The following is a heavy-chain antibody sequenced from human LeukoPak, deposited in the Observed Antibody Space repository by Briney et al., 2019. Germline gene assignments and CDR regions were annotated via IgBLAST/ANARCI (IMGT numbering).Heavy chain of an antibody. J-gene: IGHJ4*02. D-gene: IGHD4-11*01. CDR2: ISGSGGST. Sequence: GGCLRLSCAASGFTFCSYAMSWVRQAPGKGLEWVPIISGSGGSTYYADSVEGRFTIARDNSKNTLYLQMKSLRAEDPAVYYCAKVAATATDFDYWGQGTLVTVSS. V-gene: IGHV3-23*01. CDR1: GFTFCSYA. CDR3: AKVAATATDFDY.